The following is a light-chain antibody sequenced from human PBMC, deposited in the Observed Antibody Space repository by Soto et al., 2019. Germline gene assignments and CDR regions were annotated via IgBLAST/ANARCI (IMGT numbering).Light chain of an antibody. J-gene: IGKJ1*01. CDR2: QAS. V-gene: IGKV1-5*03. CDR1: RGISNR. Sequence: DVQMTQSPSTLSASVGDRVTITCRASRGISNRLAWYQQKPGKAPKLLIYQASSLKSGVPSRFGGSGSGTEFTLTITSLQPDDFATYYCQQYNSHWTFGQGTKVDIK. CDR3: QQYNSHWT.